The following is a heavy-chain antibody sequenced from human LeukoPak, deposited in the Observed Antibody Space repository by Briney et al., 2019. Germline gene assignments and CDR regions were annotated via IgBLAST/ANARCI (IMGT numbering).Heavy chain of an antibody. V-gene: IGHV3-64D*09. CDR2: ISSDGGTT. CDR1: GFTFSGYA. Sequence: PGGSLTLSCSASGFTFSGYAMHWVRQAPGKGLEYISAISSDGGTTYYADSMKGRFTISRDNSKNTLYLQMSSLRAEDTAVYYCVKSRASSWYIHDYWGQGTLVTVSS. D-gene: IGHD6-13*01. J-gene: IGHJ4*02. CDR3: VKSRASSWYIHDY.